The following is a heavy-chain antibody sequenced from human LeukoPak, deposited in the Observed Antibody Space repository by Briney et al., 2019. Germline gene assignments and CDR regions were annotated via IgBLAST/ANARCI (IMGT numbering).Heavy chain of an antibody. D-gene: IGHD3-22*01. V-gene: IGHV3-7*01. CDR3: AREGSTMIVHDY. CDR1: GFTFRSHW. Sequence: GGSLRLFCAASGFTFRSHWMSWVRQAPGKGLEWVANIKQDEIEKHYVDSVKGRFTISRDNAKNSVYLQMDSLRSEDTAVYYCAREGSTMIVHDYWGQGTLVTVSA. J-gene: IGHJ4*02. CDR2: IKQDEIEK.